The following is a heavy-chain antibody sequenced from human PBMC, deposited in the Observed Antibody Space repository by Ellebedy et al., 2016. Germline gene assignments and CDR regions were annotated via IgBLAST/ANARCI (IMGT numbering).Heavy chain of an antibody. D-gene: IGHD3-10*01. V-gene: IGHV3-23*01. CDR1: GFTFSSHA. CDR2: VVGSGERT. Sequence: GESLKISCEASGFTFSSHAMSWVRQAPGKGLEWVSAVVGSGERTFYADSVKGRFTISRDNSKNMLYLQVSSLKVEDTAVYYCANVGGSGIYYNGFWGQGTLVTVSS. CDR3: ANVGGSGIYYNGF. J-gene: IGHJ4*02.